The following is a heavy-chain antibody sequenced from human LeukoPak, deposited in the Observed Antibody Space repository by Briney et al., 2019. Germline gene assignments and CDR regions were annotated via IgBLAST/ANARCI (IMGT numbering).Heavy chain of an antibody. CDR2: IYYSGST. D-gene: IGHD1-14*01. CDR1: GGSISSYY. CDR3: ARVSPDSPTPFFDY. J-gene: IGHJ4*02. Sequence: SETLSLTCTVSGGSISSYYWSWIRQPPGKGLEWIGYIYYSGSTNYNPSLKSRVTISVDTSKNQFSLKLSSVTAADTAVYYCARVSPDSPTPFFDYWGQGTLVTVSS. V-gene: IGHV4-59*01.